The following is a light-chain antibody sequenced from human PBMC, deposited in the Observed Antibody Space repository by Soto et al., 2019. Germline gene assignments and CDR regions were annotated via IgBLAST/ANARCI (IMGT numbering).Light chain of an antibody. CDR3: SSYTTSSTHRV. V-gene: IGLV2-14*01. J-gene: IGLJ3*02. CDR1: SSDVGGYNY. CDR2: EVS. Sequence: QSALTQTASVSGSPGQSITISCTGTSSDVGGYNYVSWYQQHPGKAPQLMIYEVSNRPSGVSKRFAGSKSGNTASLTISGLQAEDEADYDCSSYTTSSTHRVFGGGTKLTVL.